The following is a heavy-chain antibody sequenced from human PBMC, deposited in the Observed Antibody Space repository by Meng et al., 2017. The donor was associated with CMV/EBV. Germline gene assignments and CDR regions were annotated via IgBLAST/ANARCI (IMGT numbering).Heavy chain of an antibody. CDR1: GYTFTGYY. Sequence: ASVKVSCKASGYTFTGYYMHWVRQAPGQGLEWMGWINPNSGGTNYAQKFQGRVTMTRDTSISTAYMELSRLRSDDTAVYYCARKIAGSRYCSSTSCYTDWGQGTLVTVS. CDR3: ARKIAGSRYCSSTSCYTD. J-gene: IGHJ4*02. CDR2: INPNSGGT. D-gene: IGHD2-2*02. V-gene: IGHV1-2*02.